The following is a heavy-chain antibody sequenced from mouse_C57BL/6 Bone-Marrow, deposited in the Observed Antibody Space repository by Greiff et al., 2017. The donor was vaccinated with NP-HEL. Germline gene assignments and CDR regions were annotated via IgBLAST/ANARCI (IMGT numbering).Heavy chain of an antibody. J-gene: IGHJ4*01. CDR2: IYPRSGNT. CDR3: AVITTVVEAMDY. V-gene: IGHV1-81*01. CDR1: GYTFTSYW. Sequence: QVQLQQPGTELVKPGASVKLSCKASGYTFTSYWMHWVKQRTGQGLEWIGEIYPRSGNTYYNEKFKGKATLTADKSSSTAYMELRSLTSEDSAVYFCAVITTVVEAMDYWGQGTSVTVSS. D-gene: IGHD1-1*01.